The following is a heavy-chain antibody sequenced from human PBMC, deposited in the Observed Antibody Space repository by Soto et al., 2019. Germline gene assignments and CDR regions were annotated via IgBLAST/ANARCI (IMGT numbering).Heavy chain of an antibody. CDR3: ARDGILGTTQGSWFDP. CDR1: GYTFASYG. D-gene: IGHD1-26*01. V-gene: IGHV1-18*01. J-gene: IGHJ5*02. CDR2: ISGYNGNT. Sequence: QVQLVQSGAEVKEPGASVKVSCKASGYTFASYGINWVRQAPGQGLEWMGWISGYNGNTKYAQKFQGRVTVTTDTSPSKGYMELRSLRSDDTAVYYCARDGILGTTQGSWFDPWGQGTLVTVSS.